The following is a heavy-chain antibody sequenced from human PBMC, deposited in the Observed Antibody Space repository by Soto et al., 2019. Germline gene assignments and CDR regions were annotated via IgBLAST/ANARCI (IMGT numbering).Heavy chain of an antibody. J-gene: IGHJ4*02. CDR1: GFTFSSYA. V-gene: IGHV3-23*01. CDR2: ISGSGGST. D-gene: IGHD1-26*01. Sequence: EVQLLESGGGLVQPGGSLRLSCAASGFTFSSYAMSWVRQAPGKGLEWVSAISGSGGSTYYADSVKGRFTISRDNSKNTLYQKMTSVRPEDTAVYYCAKDPYGGSYSDYYFDSGGQGPLVPVPS. CDR3: AKDPYGGSYSDYYFDS.